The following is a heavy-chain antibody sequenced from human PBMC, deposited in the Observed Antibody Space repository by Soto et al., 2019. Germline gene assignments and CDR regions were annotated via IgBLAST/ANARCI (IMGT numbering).Heavy chain of an antibody. Sequence: QVQLQQWGAGLLKPSETLSLTCAVYGGSFSGYYWSWIRQPPGKGLEWIGEINHSGSTNYNPSLKSRVTISVDTSKNQFSLKLSSVTAADTAVYYCARGKLGRYPSSYIDYWGQGTLVTVSS. CDR3: ARGKLGRYPSSYIDY. V-gene: IGHV4-34*01. CDR1: GGSFSGYY. J-gene: IGHJ4*02. D-gene: IGHD6-13*01. CDR2: INHSGST.